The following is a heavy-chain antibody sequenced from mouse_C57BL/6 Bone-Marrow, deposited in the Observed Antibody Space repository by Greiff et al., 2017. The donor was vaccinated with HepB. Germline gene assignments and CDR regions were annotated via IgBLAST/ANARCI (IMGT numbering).Heavy chain of an antibody. CDR2: INPSSGYT. Sequence: QVHVKQSGAELARPGASVKMSCKASGYTFTSYTMHWVKQRPGQGLEWIGYINPSSGYTKYNQKFKDKATLTADKSSSTAYMQLSSLTSEDSAVYYCGYGSSYDAMDYWGQGTSVTVSS. D-gene: IGHD1-1*01. CDR1: GYTFTSYT. V-gene: IGHV1-4*01. J-gene: IGHJ4*01. CDR3: GYGSSYDAMDY.